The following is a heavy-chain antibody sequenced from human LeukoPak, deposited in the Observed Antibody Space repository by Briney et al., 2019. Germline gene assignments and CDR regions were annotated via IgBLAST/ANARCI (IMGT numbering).Heavy chain of an antibody. D-gene: IGHD3-3*01. CDR1: GYTFTGYY. CDR2: INPNRGGT. CDR3: ARDTDDFWSGYYFDY. J-gene: IGHJ4*02. V-gene: IGHV1-2*02. Sequence: VASVKVSCKASGYTFTGYYMHWVRQAPGQGGEWMGWINPNRGGTNYAQKFQGRVTMTRDTFISTAYMEPSRLRSNDTAVYYCARDTDDFWSGYYFDYWGQETLVTVSS.